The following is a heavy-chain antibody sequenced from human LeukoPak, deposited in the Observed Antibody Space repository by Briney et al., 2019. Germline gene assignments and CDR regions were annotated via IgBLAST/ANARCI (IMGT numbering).Heavy chain of an antibody. CDR3: ATIGIVGATRNWFDP. Sequence: SVKVSCKASGGTFSSYAISWVRQAPGQGLEWMGGIIPIFGTANYAQKFQGRVTITADESTSTAYMELSSLRSEDTAVYYCATIGIVGATRNWFDPWGQGTLVTVSS. CDR1: GGTFSSYA. V-gene: IGHV1-69*13. J-gene: IGHJ5*02. D-gene: IGHD1-26*01. CDR2: IIPIFGTA.